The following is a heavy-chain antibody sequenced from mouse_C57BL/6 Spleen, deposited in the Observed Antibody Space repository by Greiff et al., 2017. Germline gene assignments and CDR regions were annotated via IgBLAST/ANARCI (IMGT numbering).Heavy chain of an antibody. CDR3: ARSGTFYFDY. CDR2: IYPGDGDT. V-gene: IGHV1-82*01. Sequence: QVQPKQSGPELVKPGASVKISRKVSGYAFSSSWMNRVKQRPGKGLEWIGRIYPGDGDTNYNGKFKGKATLAADKSASTAYMQLSGLTSEDSAVYFCARSGTFYFDYWGQGTTLTVSS. J-gene: IGHJ2*01. D-gene: IGHD4-1*01. CDR1: GYAFSSSW.